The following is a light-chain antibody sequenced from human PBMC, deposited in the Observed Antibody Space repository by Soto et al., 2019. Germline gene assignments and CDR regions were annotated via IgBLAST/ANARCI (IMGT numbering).Light chain of an antibody. Sequence: QSALTQPASVSGSPGQSITVSCTGTSSDVGAYNFVSWYQQHPGKAPKLMIYDVSNRPSGVSNRFSGSKSGNTASLTISGLQAEDEADYYCNSYASSSTPLFGGGTKLTVL. CDR3: NSYASSSTPL. CDR2: DVS. V-gene: IGLV2-14*01. J-gene: IGLJ2*01. CDR1: SSDVGAYNF.